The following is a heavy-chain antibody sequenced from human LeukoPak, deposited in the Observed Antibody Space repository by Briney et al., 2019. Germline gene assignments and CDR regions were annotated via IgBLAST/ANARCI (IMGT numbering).Heavy chain of an antibody. V-gene: IGHV3-48*04. CDR2: ISSSSSTI. CDR1: GFTFSSYS. J-gene: IGHJ4*02. CDR3: ARFITPDY. Sequence: GGSLRLSCAASGFTFSSYSMNWVRQAPGKGLEWVSYISSSSSTIYYADSVKGRFTISRDNAKNSLYLQMNSLRAEDTAVYCCARFITPDYWGQGTLVTVSS.